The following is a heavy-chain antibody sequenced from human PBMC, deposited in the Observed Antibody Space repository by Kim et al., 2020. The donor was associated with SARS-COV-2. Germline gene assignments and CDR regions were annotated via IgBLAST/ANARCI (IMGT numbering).Heavy chain of an antibody. D-gene: IGHD2-8*01. CDR2: INAYNGNT. J-gene: IGHJ6*02. CDR3: ARHYDTDIVLIVYAEMSYYYGMDV. V-gene: IGHV1-18*01. Sequence: ASVKVSCKASGYTFTSYGISWVRQAPGQGLEWMGWINAYNGNTNYAQKLQGRVTMTTDTSTSTAYLELRSLRSDDTAVYYCARHYDTDIVLIVYAEMSYYYGMDVGGRGTTAPVSS. CDR1: GYTFTSYG.